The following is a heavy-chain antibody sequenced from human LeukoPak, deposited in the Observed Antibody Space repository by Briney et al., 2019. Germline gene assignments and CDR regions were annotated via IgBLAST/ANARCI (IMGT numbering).Heavy chain of an antibody. V-gene: IGHV4-39*07. Sequence: SETLSLTCTVSGGSISSSSYYWGWIRQPPGKGLEWFGSIYYSGSTYYNPSLKSRVTISVDTSKNQFSLKLSPVTAADTAVYYCAREAVDTALIDYWGQATLVTVSS. CDR2: IYYSGST. D-gene: IGHD5-18*01. CDR1: GGSISSSSYY. J-gene: IGHJ4*02. CDR3: AREAVDTALIDY.